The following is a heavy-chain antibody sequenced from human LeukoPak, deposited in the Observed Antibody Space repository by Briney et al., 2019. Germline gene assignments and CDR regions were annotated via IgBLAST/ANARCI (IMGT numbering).Heavy chain of an antibody. J-gene: IGHJ4*02. CDR1: GASFSDGSYY. Sequence: AETLSLTCTVSGASFSDGSYYWGWVRQPPGKGLEWIVTLFANGETFYNPSLKRRFTMTVDTSKSQFTLRLSSVTAADTAVYYCATSTNRYATLHYFFDWGGQGALVTVS. CDR2: LFANGET. V-gene: IGHV4-39*01. CDR3: ATSTNRYATLHYFFDW. D-gene: IGHD2-2*01.